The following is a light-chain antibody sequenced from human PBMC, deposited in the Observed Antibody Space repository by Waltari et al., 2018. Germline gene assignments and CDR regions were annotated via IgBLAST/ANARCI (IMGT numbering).Light chain of an antibody. CDR3: HSFDSSLSRSV. CDR1: RSHLGAVYD. CDR2: GTT. J-gene: IGLJ2*01. Sequence: QSVLTQPPSVSGAPGQRVTIPCTGSRSHLGAVYDVPWYQHFPGTAPKLLISGTTSRPSGVPDRFSGSKSGTSASLTIIGLQADDEADYFCHSFDSSLSRSVFGGGTRLSVL. V-gene: IGLV1-40*01.